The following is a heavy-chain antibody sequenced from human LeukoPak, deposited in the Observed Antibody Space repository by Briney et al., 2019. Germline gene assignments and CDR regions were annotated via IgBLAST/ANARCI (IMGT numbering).Heavy chain of an antibody. D-gene: IGHD3-9*01. CDR2: IYYSGST. CDR1: GGSISSSSYS. Sequence: SETLSLTCTVSGGSISSSSYSWGWIRQPPGKGLEWIGSIYYSGSTYYNPSLKSRATVSMDTSKNHFSLNLTSVTAADTAVYYCARDRYDILTGYFYLDFWGRGTLVTVSS. V-gene: IGHV4-39*07. CDR3: ARDRYDILTGYFYLDF. J-gene: IGHJ4*02.